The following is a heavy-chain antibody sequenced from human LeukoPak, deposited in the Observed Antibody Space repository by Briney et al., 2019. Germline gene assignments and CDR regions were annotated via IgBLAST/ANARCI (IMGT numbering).Heavy chain of an antibody. Sequence: GGSPRLSCAASGFIFNNYGLIWVRQAPGKGLEWVSAISNDGGGTQYADFVKGRFTISRDNSKNTLFLQISSLRAEDTALYFCAQGSSGYFADLWGQGTLVTVSS. D-gene: IGHD3-22*01. CDR2: ISNDGGGT. CDR3: AQGSSGYFADL. V-gene: IGHV3-23*01. J-gene: IGHJ5*02. CDR1: GFIFNNYG.